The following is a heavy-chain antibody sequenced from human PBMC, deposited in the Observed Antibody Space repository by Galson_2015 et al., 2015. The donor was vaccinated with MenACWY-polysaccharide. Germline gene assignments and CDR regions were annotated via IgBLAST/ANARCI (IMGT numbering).Heavy chain of an antibody. CDR2: IYHSGST. CDR1: GYSISSGYY. V-gene: IGHV4-38-2*01. Sequence: SETLSLTCAVSGYSISSGYYWGWIRQPPGKGLEWIGSIYHSGSTYYNPSLKSRVTISVDTSKNQLSLRLTSVTAADTAVYYCARWRDDYKACDVWGQGTMGTV. D-gene: IGHD5-12*01. J-gene: IGHJ3*01. CDR3: ARWRDDYKACDV.